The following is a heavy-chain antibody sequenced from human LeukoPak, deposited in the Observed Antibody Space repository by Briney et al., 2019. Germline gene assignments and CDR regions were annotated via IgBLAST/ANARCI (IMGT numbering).Heavy chain of an antibody. Sequence: PGGSLRLSCAASGFIFSGNSMHWVRQAPGKGLEWVAVISYDGSNKYYADSVRGRFTISGDTSKNTLYLQMNSLRAEDTALYYCAKQNNFDTSGLDYWGQGTLVTVSS. J-gene: IGHJ4*02. V-gene: IGHV3-30*04. D-gene: IGHD3-22*01. CDR1: GFIFSGNS. CDR3: AKQNNFDTSGLDY. CDR2: ISYDGSNK.